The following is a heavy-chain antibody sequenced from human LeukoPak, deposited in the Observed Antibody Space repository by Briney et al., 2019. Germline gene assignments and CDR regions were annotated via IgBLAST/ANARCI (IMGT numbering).Heavy chain of an antibody. Sequence: PSETLSLTCAVYGGSLSGYYWSWIRQPPGKGLEWIGEINHSGSTNYNPSLKSRVTISVDTSKNQFSLKLSSVTAADTAVYYCAGTPSGWEKGDYWGQGTLVTVSS. J-gene: IGHJ4*02. D-gene: IGHD6-19*01. CDR3: AGTPSGWEKGDY. V-gene: IGHV4-34*01. CDR1: GGSLSGYY. CDR2: INHSGST.